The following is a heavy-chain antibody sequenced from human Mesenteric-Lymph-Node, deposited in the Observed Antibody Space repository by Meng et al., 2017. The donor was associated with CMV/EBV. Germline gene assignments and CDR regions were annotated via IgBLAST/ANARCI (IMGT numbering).Heavy chain of an antibody. D-gene: IGHD3-3*01. J-gene: IGHJ4*02. CDR3: ASRFLEWLGGGDY. CDR1: GASITSGDYS. CDR2: IYYSGST. Sequence: SGASITSGDYSWSWPRQPPGKGLEWIGYIYYSGSTYYTPSLKSRVTISVDTSKNQFSLKLSSVTAADTAVYYCASRFLEWLGGGDYWGQGTLVTVSS. V-gene: IGHV4-30-4*08.